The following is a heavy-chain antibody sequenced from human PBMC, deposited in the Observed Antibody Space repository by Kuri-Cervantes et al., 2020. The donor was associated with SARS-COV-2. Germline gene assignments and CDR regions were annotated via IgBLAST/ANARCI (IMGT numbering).Heavy chain of an antibody. CDR2: IYHTGNS. Sequence: GSLRLSCTVSGGSISSSSFYCGWIRQPPGKGLEWIASIYHTGNSYYNPSLKSRVAISGGTSRNQFSLRLSSVTAADTAVYYCAISLTTVARVDNWGQGTRVTVSS. J-gene: IGHJ4*02. D-gene: IGHD4-11*01. CDR3: AISLTTVARVDN. CDR1: GGSISSSSFY. V-gene: IGHV4-39*01.